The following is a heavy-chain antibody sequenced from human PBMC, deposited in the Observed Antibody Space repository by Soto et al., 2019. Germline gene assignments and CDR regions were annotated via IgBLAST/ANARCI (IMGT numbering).Heavy chain of an antibody. Sequence: SETLYLTCTVSGGSISNYYWSWLRQPPGQGLEWIGYIYSSGSTHYNPSLQSRVTISADTSKDQVSLKVRSVTAADTAVYYCARDHPHSYGVYYFDYWGQGTPVTVS. D-gene: IGHD5-18*01. CDR1: GGSISNYY. CDR3: ARDHPHSYGVYYFDY. V-gene: IGHV4-59*01. CDR2: IYSSGST. J-gene: IGHJ4*02.